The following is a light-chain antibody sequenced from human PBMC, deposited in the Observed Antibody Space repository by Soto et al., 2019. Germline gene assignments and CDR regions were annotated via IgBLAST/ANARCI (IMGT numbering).Light chain of an antibody. CDR1: QSITNSY. Sequence: EIVLTQSPGTLSLSPGERATLSCRASQSITNSYLAWYQQKAGQAPRLLIYGASSRATGIPDRFSGSGSGTEFTLTISRLEPEDFAVYYCQQYGSSPQTFGQGTKLEIK. V-gene: IGKV3-20*01. J-gene: IGKJ2*01. CDR3: QQYGSSPQT. CDR2: GAS.